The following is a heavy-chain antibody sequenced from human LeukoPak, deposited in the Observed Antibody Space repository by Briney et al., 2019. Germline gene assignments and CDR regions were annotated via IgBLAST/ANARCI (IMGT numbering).Heavy chain of an antibody. D-gene: IGHD4-23*01. CDR3: ARPIQPTVVTPYSF. CDR1: GFTFSSYS. V-gene: IGHV3-21*01. CDR2: ISSSSSYI. Sequence: GGSLRLSCAASGFTFSSYSMNWVRQAPGKGLEWVSSISSSSSYIYYADSVKGRSTISRDNAKNSLYLQMNSLRAEDTAVYYCARPIQPTVVTPYSFWGQGTLVTVSS. J-gene: IGHJ4*02.